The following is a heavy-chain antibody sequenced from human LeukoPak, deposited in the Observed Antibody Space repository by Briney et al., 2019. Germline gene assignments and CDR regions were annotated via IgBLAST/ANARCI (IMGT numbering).Heavy chain of an antibody. Sequence: GGSLRLSCAASGFTFSSYWMSWVRQAPGKGLEWVANINKDGGEKYYVDSVKGRFTISRDNAKNSLYLQMNSLRAEDTAVYYCARVSHTYYDFWSGYYTDYGMDVWGQGTTVTVSS. CDR1: GFTFSSYW. CDR2: INKDGGEK. J-gene: IGHJ6*02. V-gene: IGHV3-7*03. D-gene: IGHD3-3*01. CDR3: ARVSHTYYDFWSGYYTDYGMDV.